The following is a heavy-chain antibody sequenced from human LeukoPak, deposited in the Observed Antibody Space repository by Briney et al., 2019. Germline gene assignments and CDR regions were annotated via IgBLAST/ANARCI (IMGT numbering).Heavy chain of an antibody. CDR1: GGTFSSYA. CDR3: ARDHLLFRQPPNWFDP. V-gene: IGHV1-69*06. CDR2: IIPIFGTA. Sequence: ASVKVSCKASGGTFSSYAISWVRQAPGQGLEWMGGIIPIFGTANYAQEFQGRVTITADKSTSTAYMELSSLRSEDTAVYYCARDHLLFRQPPNWFDPWGQGTLVTVSS. J-gene: IGHJ5*02. D-gene: IGHD1-14*01.